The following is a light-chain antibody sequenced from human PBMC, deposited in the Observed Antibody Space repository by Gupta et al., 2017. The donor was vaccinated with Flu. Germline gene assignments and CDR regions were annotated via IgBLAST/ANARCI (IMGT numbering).Light chain of an antibody. CDR1: SSNIGAGYD. CDR2: GNS. Sequence: QSVLTQPPSVSGAPGQRVTISCTGSSSNIGAGYDVHWYQQLPGPAPKLLIYGNSNRPSGVPDRFSGSKSGTSASLAITGLQAEDEADYYCQSYDSSRSLWVFGGGSKLTVL. J-gene: IGLJ3*02. CDR3: QSYDSSRSLWV. V-gene: IGLV1-40*01.